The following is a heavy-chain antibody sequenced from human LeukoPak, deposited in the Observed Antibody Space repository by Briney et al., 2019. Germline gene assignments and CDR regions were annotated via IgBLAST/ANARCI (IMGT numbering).Heavy chain of an antibody. Sequence: ASVKVSCKASGYTFTGYYMHWVRQAPGQGLEWMGRINPNSGGTTYAQKFQGRVTMTRDTSISTAYMELSRLRSDDTAVYYCARDLDPYYDSSGYAFDIWGQGTMATVSS. CDR1: GYTFTGYY. J-gene: IGHJ3*02. V-gene: IGHV1-2*06. CDR3: ARDLDPYYDSSGYAFDI. CDR2: INPNSGGT. D-gene: IGHD3-22*01.